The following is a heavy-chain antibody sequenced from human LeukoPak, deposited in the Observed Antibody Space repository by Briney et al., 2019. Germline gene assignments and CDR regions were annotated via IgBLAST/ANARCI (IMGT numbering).Heavy chain of an antibody. J-gene: IGHJ3*01. V-gene: IGHV1-18*01. Sequence: ASVKVSCKTSGYTFTNLDIYWVRQAPGQGRECMGWISGYTGDTKYAQIFQGRFTVTTDTSTSTAYMELRSLTYDDTAVYYCARAGYCGDGGCRGGSAFDVWGQGTMVTVSS. CDR1: GYTFTNLD. CDR3: ARAGYCGDGGCRGGSAFDV. D-gene: IGHD2-15*01. CDR2: ISGYTGDT.